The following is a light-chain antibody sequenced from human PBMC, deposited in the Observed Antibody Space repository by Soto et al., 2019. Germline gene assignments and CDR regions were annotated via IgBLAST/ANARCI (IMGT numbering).Light chain of an antibody. V-gene: IGLV2-8*01. J-gene: IGLJ2*01. CDR1: SSDVGRYNY. CDR2: EVT. CDR3: SSYAGSNNL. Sequence: QSALTQPPSASGSPGQSVTISCTGTSSDVGRYNYVSWYQQHPGKAPKLMIYEVTKRPSGVPDRFSGSKSGNTASLTVSGLQAEDEADYDCSSYAGSNNLFGGGTKLTVL.